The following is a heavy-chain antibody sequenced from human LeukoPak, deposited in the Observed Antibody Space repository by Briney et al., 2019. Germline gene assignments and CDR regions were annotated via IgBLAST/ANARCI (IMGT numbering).Heavy chain of an antibody. V-gene: IGHV1-8*01. CDR3: ARGLYGSGSRTDYYFDY. CDR1: GYTFTSYD. D-gene: IGHD3-10*01. CDR2: MNPNNGNT. Sequence: ASVKVSCKASGYTFTSYDINWVRQATGQGLEWMGWMNPNNGNTDYAQKFQGRVTLTRNTSISTAYMELSSLRSEDTAVYYCARGLYGSGSRTDYYFDYWGQGTLVTVSS. J-gene: IGHJ4*02.